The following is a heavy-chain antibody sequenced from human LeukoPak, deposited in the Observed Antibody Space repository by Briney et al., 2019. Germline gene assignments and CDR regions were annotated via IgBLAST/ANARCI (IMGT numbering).Heavy chain of an antibody. Sequence: GGSLRLSCAASGFTVSSNYMSWVRQAPSKELEWVSVIYSGGSTYYADSVKGRFTISRDNSKNTLYLQMNSLRAEDTAVYYCARDRYYYDSSGYSGNYYFDYWGQGTLVTVSS. CDR1: GFTVSSNY. D-gene: IGHD3-22*01. CDR2: IYSGGST. V-gene: IGHV3-66*01. J-gene: IGHJ4*02. CDR3: ARDRYYYDSSGYSGNYYFDY.